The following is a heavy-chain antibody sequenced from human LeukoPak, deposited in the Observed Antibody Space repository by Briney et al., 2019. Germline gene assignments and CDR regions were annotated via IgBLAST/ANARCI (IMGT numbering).Heavy chain of an antibody. Sequence: SETLSLTCAVYGAPFSGYWWYWIRQPPGKGLEWIGEINHSRITNYNPSLKSRVSISVDTSKNPFSLKLSSVTAADTAVYYCATTSGHWGQGTLVTVSS. V-gene: IGHV4-34*01. J-gene: IGHJ4*02. CDR3: ATTSGH. CDR1: GAPFSGYW. CDR2: INHSRIT.